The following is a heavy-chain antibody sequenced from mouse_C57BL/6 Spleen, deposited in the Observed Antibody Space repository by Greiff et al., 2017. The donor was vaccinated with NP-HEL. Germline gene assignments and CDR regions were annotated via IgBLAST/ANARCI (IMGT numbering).Heavy chain of an antibody. CDR1: GYTFTSYW. D-gene: IGHD2-10*01. CDR2: IHPNGGST. V-gene: IGHV1-64*01. J-gene: IGHJ4*01. Sequence: QVQLQQPGAELVKPGASVKLSCKASGYTFTSYWMHWVKQRPGQGLEWIGMIHPNGGSTNYNEKFKSKATLTVDKSSSTAYMQLSSLTSEDSAVYYCARGGAYYRDYYAMDYWGQGTSVTVSS. CDR3: ARGGAYYRDYYAMDY.